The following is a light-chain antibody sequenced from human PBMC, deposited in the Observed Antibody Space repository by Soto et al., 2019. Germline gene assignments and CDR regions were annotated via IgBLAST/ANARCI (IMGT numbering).Light chain of an antibody. Sequence: VLTQPPSVSVAPGQTATVTCGADNIGTKSVHWYQKKPGQAPLLVVFADSDRPPGIPARFSAFNSGNTATLTINMVEDGDEADYYCHVWDISAEQVVFGGGTKLTVL. CDR2: ADS. J-gene: IGLJ2*01. CDR3: HVWDISAEQVV. CDR1: NIGTKS. V-gene: IGLV3-21*02.